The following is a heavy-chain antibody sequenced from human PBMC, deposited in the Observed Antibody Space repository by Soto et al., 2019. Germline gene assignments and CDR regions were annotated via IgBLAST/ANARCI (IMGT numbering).Heavy chain of an antibody. Sequence: GGSLRLSCAASGFTFSSYAMSWVRQAPGKGLEWVSAISGSGGSTYYADSVKGRFTISRDNSKNTLYLQMNSLRAEDTAVYYCAKASSSSWSIPYYYYYMDVWGQGTTVTVSS. V-gene: IGHV3-23*01. D-gene: IGHD6-13*01. CDR1: GFTFSSYA. CDR2: ISGSGGST. CDR3: AKASSSSWSIPYYYYYMDV. J-gene: IGHJ6*03.